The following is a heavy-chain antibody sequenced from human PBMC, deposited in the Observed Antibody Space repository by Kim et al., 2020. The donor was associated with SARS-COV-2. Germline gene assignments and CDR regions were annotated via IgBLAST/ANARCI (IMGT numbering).Heavy chain of an antibody. V-gene: IGHV4-4*02. CDR2: IYHSGST. CDR3: ARERGHYDSRGCGRGRFGP. CDR1: GGSISSSNW. J-gene: IGHJ5*02. D-gene: IGHD3-22*01. Sequence: SETLSLTCAVSGGSISSSNWWSCVRQPPGKGVEGIGEIYHSGSTNYNPSLKSRVTISVDKSKNQFSLKLSSVTAADTAVYYCARERGHYDSRGCGRGRFGPWGAGTPVTVSS.